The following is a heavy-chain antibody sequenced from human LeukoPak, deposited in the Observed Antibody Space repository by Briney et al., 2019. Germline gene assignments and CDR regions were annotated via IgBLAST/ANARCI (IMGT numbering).Heavy chain of an antibody. CDR3: ARLNLITEVGY. CDR1: GFTFSSYE. J-gene: IGHJ4*02. V-gene: IGHV3-48*03. D-gene: IGHD1-14*01. CDR2: ISTSGTTI. Sequence: GGSLRLPCAASGFTFSSYEMNWVRQAPGKGLEWVSYISTSGTTIYYADSVKGRFTISRDNAKNSLYLQMNSLRAEDTAVYYCARLNLITEVGYWGQGTLVTVSS.